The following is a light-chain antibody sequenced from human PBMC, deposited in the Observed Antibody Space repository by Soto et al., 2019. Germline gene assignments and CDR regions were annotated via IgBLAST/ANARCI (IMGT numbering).Light chain of an antibody. CDR1: QSVSSN. CDR2: GAS. J-gene: IGKJ1*01. Sequence: EVVLTQSPATLSVSPVERATLSCMASQSVSSNLAWYQQKPGQAPRLLIYGASTRATGIPDRFSGSGSGTDFTLTISRLEPEDFAVYYCQQYGSSPRTFGQGTKVDIK. V-gene: IGKV3-20*01. CDR3: QQYGSSPRT.